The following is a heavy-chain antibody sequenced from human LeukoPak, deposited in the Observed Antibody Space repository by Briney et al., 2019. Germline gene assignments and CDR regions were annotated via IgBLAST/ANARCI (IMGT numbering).Heavy chain of an antibody. J-gene: IGHJ4*02. CDR2: IRYDGSNK. CDR1: GFTFSSYG. D-gene: IGHD5-24*01. Sequence: GGSLRLSCAASGFTFSSYGMHWVRQAPGKGLEWVAVIRYDGSNKYYADSVKGRFTISRDNSKNTLYLQMNSLRAEDTVVYYCARDPGRDGYNYCFDYWGQGTLVTVSS. CDR3: ARDPGRDGYNYCFDY. V-gene: IGHV3-33*01.